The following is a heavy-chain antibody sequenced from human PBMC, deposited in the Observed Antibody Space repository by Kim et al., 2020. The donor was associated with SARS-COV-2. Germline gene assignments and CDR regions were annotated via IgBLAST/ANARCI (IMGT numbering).Heavy chain of an antibody. D-gene: IGHD1-26*01. CDR2: ISYDGSNK. J-gene: IGHJ3*02. CDR1: GFTFSSYA. V-gene: IGHV3-30*04. CDR3: ARDGGDGYYSGAFDI. Sequence: GGSLRLSCAASGFTFSSYAMHWVRQAPGKGLEWVALISYDGSNKYYADSVKGRFTISRDNSKNTLFLQMNSLRAEDTAVYYCARDGGDGYYSGAFDIWG.